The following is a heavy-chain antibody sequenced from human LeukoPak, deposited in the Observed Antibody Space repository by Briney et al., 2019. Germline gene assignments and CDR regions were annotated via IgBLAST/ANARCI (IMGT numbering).Heavy chain of an antibody. CDR1: GGSISTYY. D-gene: IGHD2-15*01. CDR2: IYHTGTT. J-gene: IGHJ5*02. V-gene: IGHV4-59*08. CDR3: ARQRGDCSGGSCYLGDNWFDP. Sequence: SETLSLTCTVSGGSISTYYWSWIRQPPGKGLEWIGYIYHTGTTNYNPSLKSRVTISVDTSKNQFSLKLSSVTAADTAVYYCARQRGDCSGGSCYLGDNWFDPWGQGTLVTVSS.